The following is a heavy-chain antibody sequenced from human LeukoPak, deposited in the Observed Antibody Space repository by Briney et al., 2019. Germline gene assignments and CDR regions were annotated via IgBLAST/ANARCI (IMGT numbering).Heavy chain of an antibody. CDR2: IYYSGST. Sequence: SETLSLTCTVSGGSISSYYWSWIRQPPGKGLEWIGYIYYSGSTYYNPSLKSRVTISVDTSKNQFSLKLSSVTAADTAVYYCARLIAVAVADYWGQGTLVTVSS. J-gene: IGHJ4*02. V-gene: IGHV4-59*08. CDR3: ARLIAVAVADY. D-gene: IGHD6-19*01. CDR1: GGSISSYY.